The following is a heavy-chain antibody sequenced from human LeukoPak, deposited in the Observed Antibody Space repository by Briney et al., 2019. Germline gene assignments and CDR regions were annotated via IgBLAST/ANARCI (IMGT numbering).Heavy chain of an antibody. CDR3: ARGGIQGLYYYYGMDV. V-gene: IGHV4-59*01. Sequence: SETLSLTCTVSGGSISSYYWSWIRQPPGKGLEWIGYIYYSGSTNYNPSLKSRVTISADTSKNQFSLKLSSVTAADTAVYYCARGGIQGLYYYYGMDVWGQGTTVTVSS. CDR2: IYYSGST. CDR1: GGSISSYY. J-gene: IGHJ6*02.